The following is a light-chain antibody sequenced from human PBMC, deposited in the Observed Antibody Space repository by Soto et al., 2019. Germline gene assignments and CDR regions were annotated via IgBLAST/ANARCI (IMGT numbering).Light chain of an antibody. CDR3: SSYAGTNNFVV. V-gene: IGLV2-8*01. CDR1: SSDVGGYSY. Sequence: QSVLTQPPSASGSPGQSVTISCTGTSSDVGGYSYVSWYQQHPGKAPKLMIYEVTKRPSGVPDRFSGSKSGNTASLTVSGLQAEDEAEYHCSSYAGTNNFVVFGGGTKLTVL. CDR2: EVT. J-gene: IGLJ2*01.